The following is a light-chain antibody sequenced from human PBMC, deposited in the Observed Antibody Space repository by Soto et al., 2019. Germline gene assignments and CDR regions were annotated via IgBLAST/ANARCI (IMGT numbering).Light chain of an antibody. J-gene: IGLJ1*01. CDR3: QSFDSSLSAYV. Sequence: QSVLTQPPSVSGAPGQRVTISCTGSSSNFGAGRDVHWYQQLPGTAPRLLIYGNNNRPSGVPDRFSASKSGTSASLAITGLQAEDEADFYCQSFDSSLSAYVFGTGTKVTVL. V-gene: IGLV1-40*01. CDR1: SSNFGAGRD. CDR2: GNN.